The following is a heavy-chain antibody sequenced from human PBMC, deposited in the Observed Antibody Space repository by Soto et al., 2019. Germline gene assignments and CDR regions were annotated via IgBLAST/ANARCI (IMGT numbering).Heavy chain of an antibody. CDR1: GYTFTNYH. CDR3: ARVSCSSTSCAPDY. CDR2: INASGGST. V-gene: IGHV1-46*03. J-gene: IGHJ4*02. Sequence: ASVKVSCKASGYTFTNYHISWVRQAPGQGLEWMGIINASGGSTSYAQKFQGRVTMTRDTSTSTVYMELSSLRSEDTAVYYCARVSCSSTSCAPDYWGQGTLVTVSS. D-gene: IGHD2-2*01.